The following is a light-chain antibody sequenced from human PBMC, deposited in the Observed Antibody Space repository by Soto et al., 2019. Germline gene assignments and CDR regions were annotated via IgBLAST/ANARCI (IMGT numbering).Light chain of an antibody. CDR1: SSDVGAYTF. J-gene: IGLJ1*01. CDR2: DVS. V-gene: IGLV2-14*03. Sequence: QSALTQPASVSGSPGQSITISCTGTSSDVGAYTFVSWYQQHPDKVPKLMIFDVSRRPSGVSDRFSGYKSGNTASLTISGLQAEDEADYYCRSYTSSSTHVFGSGTKVTVL. CDR3: RSYTSSSTHV.